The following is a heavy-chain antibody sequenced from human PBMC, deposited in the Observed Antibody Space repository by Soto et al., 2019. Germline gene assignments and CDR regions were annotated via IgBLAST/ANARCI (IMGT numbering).Heavy chain of an antibody. CDR2: MNPNSGNT. CDR3: ASSYYYDSSGQNAFDI. J-gene: IGHJ3*02. Sequence: QVQLVQSGAEVKKPGASVKVSCKASGYTFTSYDINWVRQATGQGLEWMGWMNPNSGNTGYAQKFQGRVTMTRNTSISTAYMELSSLRSEDTAVYYCASSYYYDSSGQNAFDIWGQGTMVTVSS. CDR1: GYTFTSYD. D-gene: IGHD3-22*01. V-gene: IGHV1-8*01.